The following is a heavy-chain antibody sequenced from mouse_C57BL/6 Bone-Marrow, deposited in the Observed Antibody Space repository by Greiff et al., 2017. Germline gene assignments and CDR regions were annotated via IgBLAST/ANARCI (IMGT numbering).Heavy chain of an antibody. CDR2: IPPNSGST. J-gene: IGHJ2*02. CDR3: ARVITTVDY. CDR1: GYTFTSYW. D-gene: IGHD1-1*01. Sequence: VQLQQPGAELVQPGASVKLSCKASGYTFTSYWMHWVKQRPGQGLEWIGMIPPNSGSTNYNEKCKSKATLTVDQSSSTAYLQLSSLTSEDSAVYYCARVITTVDYWGQGTSLTVSS. V-gene: IGHV1-64*01.